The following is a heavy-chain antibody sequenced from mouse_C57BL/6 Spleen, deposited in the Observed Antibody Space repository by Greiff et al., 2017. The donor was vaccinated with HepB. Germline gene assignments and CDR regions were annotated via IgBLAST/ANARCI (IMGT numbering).Heavy chain of an antibody. CDR2: FYPGSGSI. Sequence: VQLQQSGAELVKPGASVKLSCKASGYTFTEYTIHWVKQRPGQGLEWIGWFYPGSGSIKYNEKFKDKATLTADKSSSTVYMELSRLTSEDSAVYFCARHEVGYYSTDYAMDYWGQGTSVTVSS. J-gene: IGHJ4*01. D-gene: IGHD2-5*01. CDR1: GYTFTEYT. V-gene: IGHV1-62-2*01. CDR3: ARHEVGYYSTDYAMDY.